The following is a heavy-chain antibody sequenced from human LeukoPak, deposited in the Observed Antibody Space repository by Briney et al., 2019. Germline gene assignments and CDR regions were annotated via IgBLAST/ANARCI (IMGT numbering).Heavy chain of an antibody. J-gene: IGHJ4*02. Sequence: GGSLRLSCAASGFTFSSYWMHWVRQAPGKGLVWVSRIESDGSSTSYADSVKGRVTISRDNAKNTLYLQMNRLRAGDTAVYYCARGFSSGSSLPFDYWGQGTLVTVSS. CDR2: IESDGSST. D-gene: IGHD3-10*01. V-gene: IGHV3-74*01. CDR1: GFTFSSYW. CDR3: ARGFSSGSSLPFDY.